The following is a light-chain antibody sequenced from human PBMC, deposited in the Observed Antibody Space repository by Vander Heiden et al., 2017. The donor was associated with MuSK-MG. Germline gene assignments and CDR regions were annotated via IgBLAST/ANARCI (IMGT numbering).Light chain of an antibody. Sequence: EIVLTQSPVTLSVSLGERATLFCRTSQTIPLNYLAWFQQRQGQAPRLLIYGASNRASGVPDRFTASGSGTDFTLTIGGLESEDSATYYCQRDGGSPPTFGQGTTVEVK. CDR2: GAS. J-gene: IGKJ1*01. CDR1: QTIPLNY. CDR3: QRDGGSPPT. V-gene: IGKV3-20*01.